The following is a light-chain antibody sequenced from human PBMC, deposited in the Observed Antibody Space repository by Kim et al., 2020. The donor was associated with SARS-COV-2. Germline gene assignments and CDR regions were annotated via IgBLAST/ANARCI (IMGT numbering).Light chain of an antibody. J-gene: IGLJ2*01. CDR2: DVS. V-gene: IGLV2-14*03. CDR3: GSYTGSSTLEI. CDR1: RMEIGAYNY. Sequence: QSITIACTGPRMEIGAYNYVCWYQQHPGKAPKLLIYDVSSRPLGVSHRFSGSKSGSTASLTISGLQAEDEADYYCGSYTGSSTLEIFGGGTRLTVL.